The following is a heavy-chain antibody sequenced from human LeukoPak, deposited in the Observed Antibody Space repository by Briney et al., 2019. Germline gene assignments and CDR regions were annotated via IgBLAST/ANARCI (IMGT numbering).Heavy chain of an antibody. CDR1: GGTFSSYA. V-gene: IGHV1-69*04. CDR3: ARDGVAAAATPRWFDP. D-gene: IGHD6-13*01. J-gene: IGHJ5*02. CDR2: IIPILGIA. Sequence: GASVKVSCKASGGTFSSYAISWVRQAPGQGLEWMGRIIPILGIANYAQKFQGRVTITADKSTSTAYMELSSLRSEDTAVYYCARDGVAAAATPRWFDPWGQGTLVTVSS.